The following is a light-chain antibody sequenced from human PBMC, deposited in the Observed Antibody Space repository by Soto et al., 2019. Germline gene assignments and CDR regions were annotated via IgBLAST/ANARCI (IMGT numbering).Light chain of an antibody. J-gene: IGKJ1*01. CDR2: AAS. CDR3: QLYYSYPQT. CDR1: QGISGY. V-gene: IGKV1-8*01. Sequence: AIRMTQSPSSFSASTGDRVTITCRASQGISGYLAWYQQKPGKAPKLLIYAASTLQSGVPSRFSGSGSGTDFTLTISCLQSEDFATYYCQLYYSYPQTYGQGTKVEIK.